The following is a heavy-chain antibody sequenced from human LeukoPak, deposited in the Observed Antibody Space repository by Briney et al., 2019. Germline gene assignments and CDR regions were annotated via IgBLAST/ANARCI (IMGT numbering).Heavy chain of an antibody. CDR1: GYAFTGYY. D-gene: IGHD1-26*01. Sequence: GASVKVSCKTSGYAFTGYYIHWLRQAPGQGLEWMGWINPNSGGTKYAQKFQGRVTMTRDTSISTAYMELSSLRSEDTAVYYCARLGGWEADYWGQGTLVTVSS. CDR2: INPNSGGT. J-gene: IGHJ4*02. V-gene: IGHV1-2*02. CDR3: ARLGGWEADY.